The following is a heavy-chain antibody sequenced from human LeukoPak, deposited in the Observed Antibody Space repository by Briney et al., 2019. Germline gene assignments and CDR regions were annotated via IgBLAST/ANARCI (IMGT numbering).Heavy chain of an antibody. Sequence: GGSLRRSCAASGFTCSSYWMSWVRQAPGKGLEGVANIKQDGSEKYYVDSVKGRFTIYRDNAKNSLYLQMNSLRAEDTAVYYCARSWYSRRMDVWGQGTTVTVSS. V-gene: IGHV3-7*01. J-gene: IGHJ6*02. CDR1: GFTCSSYW. CDR2: IKQDGSEK. D-gene: IGHD6-13*01. CDR3: ARSWYSRRMDV.